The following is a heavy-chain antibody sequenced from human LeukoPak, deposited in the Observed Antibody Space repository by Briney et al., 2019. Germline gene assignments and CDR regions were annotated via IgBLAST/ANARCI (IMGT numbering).Heavy chain of an antibody. CDR2: ISSSSTTI. CDR1: GFTFSTYS. V-gene: IGHV3-48*01. CDR3: AKDRYSGSYLDY. Sequence: GGSLRLSCAASGFTFSTYSMNWVRQAPGKGLEWVSYISSSSTTIYYADSVKGRFTISRDNSKNTLYLQMNSLRAEDTAVYYCAKDRYSGSYLDYWGQGTLVTVSS. D-gene: IGHD1-26*01. J-gene: IGHJ4*02.